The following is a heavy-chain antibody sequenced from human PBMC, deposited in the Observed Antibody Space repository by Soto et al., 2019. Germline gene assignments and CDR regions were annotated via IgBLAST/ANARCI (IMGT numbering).Heavy chain of an antibody. V-gene: IGHV1-18*01. CDR3: ARNSTRPNDFDV. D-gene: IGHD4-4*01. J-gene: IGHJ3*01. CDR1: NYLFGAFG. CDR2: ITPYNGNT. Sequence: QVQLVQSGAEVKNPGASVKVSCQASNYLFGAFGISWVRQATGQGLEWMGWITPYNGNTHYAEKFQDRVTMTADKSTTTAYMEVRRLTSDNTAVYFCARNSTRPNDFDVWGQGTVVTVSS.